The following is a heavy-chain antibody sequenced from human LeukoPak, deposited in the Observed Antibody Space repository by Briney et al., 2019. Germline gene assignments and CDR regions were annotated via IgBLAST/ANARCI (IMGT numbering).Heavy chain of an antibody. V-gene: IGHV3-49*04. CDR2: IRSKAYGGTT. CDR1: GFTFRDYD. Sequence: PGGSLRLSCTACGFTFRDYDRSWVRQAPGKGLEWVGFIRSKAYGGTTEYAASVKGRFTISRDDSKSIAYLQMNSLKTEDTAVQNCTRELPFWEWTIDYWGQGTLVTVSS. J-gene: IGHJ4*02. CDR3: TRELPFWEWTIDY. D-gene: IGHD3-3*01.